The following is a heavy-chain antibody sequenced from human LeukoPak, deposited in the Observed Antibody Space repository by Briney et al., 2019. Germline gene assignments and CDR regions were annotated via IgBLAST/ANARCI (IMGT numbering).Heavy chain of an antibody. CDR3: ARVPILGVVMTH. V-gene: IGHV1-2*02. D-gene: IGHD3-3*01. CDR2: INPNSGGT. CDR1: GYTFTSYY. Sequence: GASVKVSCKASGYTFTSYYMHWVRQAPGQGLEWMGWINPNSGGTNYAQKFQGRVTMTRDTSISTAYMELSRLRSDDTAVYYCARVPILGVVMTHWGQGTLVTVSS. J-gene: IGHJ4*02.